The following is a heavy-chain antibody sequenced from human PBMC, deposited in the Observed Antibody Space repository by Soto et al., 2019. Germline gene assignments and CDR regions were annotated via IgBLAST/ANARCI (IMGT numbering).Heavy chain of an antibody. D-gene: IGHD6-19*01. J-gene: IGHJ6*02. V-gene: IGHV5-51*01. CDR1: GYSFTSYW. CDR2: IYPGDSDT. CDR3: ARHIALVAGNYYYGMDV. Sequence: GESLKISCKGSGYSFTSYWIGWVRQMPGKGLEWMGIIYPGDSDTRYSPSFQGQVTISADKSISTAYLQWSSLKASDTAMYYCARHIALVAGNYYYGMDVWGQGTTVPVSS.